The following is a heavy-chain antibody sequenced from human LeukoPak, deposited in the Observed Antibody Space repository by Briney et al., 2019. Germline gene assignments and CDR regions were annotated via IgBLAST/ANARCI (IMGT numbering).Heavy chain of an antibody. J-gene: IGHJ4*02. V-gene: IGHV3-30*04. CDR1: GFTFSSYA. CDR2: ISYDGSNK. Sequence: GGSLRLSCAASGFTFSSYAMHWVRQAPGKGLEWVAVISYDGSNKYYTDSVRGRFTISRDNAKNSLYLQMNSLRAEDTAVYYCARTGIAVAAPGSYWGQGTLVTVSS. CDR3: ARTGIAVAAPGSY. D-gene: IGHD6-13*01.